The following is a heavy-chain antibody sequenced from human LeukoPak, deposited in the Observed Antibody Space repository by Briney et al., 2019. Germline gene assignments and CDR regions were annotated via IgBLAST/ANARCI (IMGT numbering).Heavy chain of an antibody. CDR2: INPNSGGT. D-gene: IGHD3-9*01. Sequence: WASVKVSCKASGYTFTTYGMNWVRQAPGQGLEWMGWINPNSGGTNYAQKFQGRVTMTRDTSISTAYMELSRLRSDDTAVYYCARDPIDDILTDYYIPFDYWGQGTLVTVSS. J-gene: IGHJ4*02. CDR1: GYTFTTYG. V-gene: IGHV1-2*02. CDR3: ARDPIDDILTDYYIPFDY.